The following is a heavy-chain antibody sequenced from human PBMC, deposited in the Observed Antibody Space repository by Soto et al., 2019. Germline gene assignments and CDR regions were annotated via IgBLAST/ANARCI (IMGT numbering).Heavy chain of an antibody. CDR3: AKDRWLGGNVAFEI. CDR1: GFTFSSYA. V-gene: IGHV3-23*01. CDR2: ISGSGGST. D-gene: IGHD3-22*01. Sequence: GGSRIRSCAASGFTFSSYAMSWVRQAPGKGLEWVSAISGSGGSTYYADSVNGRFTISRDNSKNTLYLQMNSLRAEYTAVYYCAKDRWLGGNVAFEIWGQGKMVTVSS. J-gene: IGHJ3*02.